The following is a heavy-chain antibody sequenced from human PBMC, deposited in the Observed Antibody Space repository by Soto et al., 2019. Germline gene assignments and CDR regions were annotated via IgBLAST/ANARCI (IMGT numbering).Heavy chain of an antibody. Sequence: SETLSLTCSVSGGSISINSHYWVWVRQPPGKGLEWIGSIYYNGDTYYNPSLKSRVTISVDTSKNQFSVKLNSVTAADTAVYYCARHQSIVVVTAARAFDIWGQGTMVT. J-gene: IGHJ3*02. CDR1: GGSISINSHY. CDR2: IYYNGDT. CDR3: ARHQSIVVVTAARAFDI. V-gene: IGHV4-39*01. D-gene: IGHD2-15*01.